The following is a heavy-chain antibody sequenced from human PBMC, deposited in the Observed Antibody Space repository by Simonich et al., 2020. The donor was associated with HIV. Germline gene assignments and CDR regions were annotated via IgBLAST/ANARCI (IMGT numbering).Heavy chain of an antibody. V-gene: IGHV4-34*01. J-gene: IGHJ3*01. Sequence: QVQLQQWGAGLLKPSETLSLTCAVYGGYFSGYYWSWIRQSPGRGLEGIGEITNSGSTHYKPALQSRVTISVDTSKKQFSLKLNSVTVADTAVYYCAREVGYYPPHLEENNAFDFWGQGTLVTVSS. CDR1: GGYFSGYY. CDR2: ITNSGST. CDR3: AREVGYYPPHLEENNAFDF. D-gene: IGHD3-10*01.